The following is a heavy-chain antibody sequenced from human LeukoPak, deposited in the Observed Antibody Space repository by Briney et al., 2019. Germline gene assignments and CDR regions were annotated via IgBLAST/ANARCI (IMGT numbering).Heavy chain of an antibody. D-gene: IGHD3-9*01. CDR2: INSDGSST. CDR1: GFTFSSYW. J-gene: IGHJ4*02. CDR3: ARATPFDWLLLFDY. V-gene: IGHV3-74*01. Sequence: GGSLRLSCAASGFTFSSYWMHWVRQAPGKGLVWVSRINSDGSSTSYADSVKGRFTISRDNAKNTLYLQMNSLRAEDTAVYYCARATPFDWLLLFDYWGQGTLVTVSS.